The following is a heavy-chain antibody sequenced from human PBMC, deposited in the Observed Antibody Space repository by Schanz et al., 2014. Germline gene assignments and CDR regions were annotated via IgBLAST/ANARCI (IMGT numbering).Heavy chain of an antibody. J-gene: IGHJ1*01. Sequence: EVQLVESGGGLVQPGGSLRLSCAVSGFTVSSNHMSWVRQAPGKGLEWVSVIYSGIGAYYADSVKDRFTVSRDNSKNTVYLQMNRLRVEDTAVYYCASGVHVSSLQKGLQFWGRGTLVIVSS. V-gene: IGHV3-66*01. CDR2: IYSGIGA. CDR1: GFTVSSNH. D-gene: IGHD3-10*01. CDR3: ASGVHVSSLQKGLQF.